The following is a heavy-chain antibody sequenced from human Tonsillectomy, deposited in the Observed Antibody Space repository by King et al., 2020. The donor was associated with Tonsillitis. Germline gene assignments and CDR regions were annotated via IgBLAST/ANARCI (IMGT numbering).Heavy chain of an antibody. J-gene: IGHJ4*02. CDR2: VWYDGSNE. V-gene: IGHV3-33*08. CDR1: GFTFSSYG. Sequence: VQLVESGGGVVQPGRSLRLSCAASGFTFSSYGMHWVRQAPGKGLEWVAVVWYDGSNEDYAESVKGRFTISRDNSKNTLSLQMNSLRAEDTAVYYCARRSIYESSGNYYGLFDHWGQGTLVTVSS. D-gene: IGHD3-22*01. CDR3: ARRSIYESSGNYYGLFDH.